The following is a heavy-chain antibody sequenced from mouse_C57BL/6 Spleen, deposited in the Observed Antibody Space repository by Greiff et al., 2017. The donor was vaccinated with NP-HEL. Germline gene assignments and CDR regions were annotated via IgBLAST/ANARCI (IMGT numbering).Heavy chain of an antibody. Sequence: DVMLVESGGGLVQSGRSLRLSCATSGFTFSDFYMEWVRQAPGKGLEWIAASRNKANDYTTEYSASVKGRFIVSRDTSQSILYLQMNALRAEDTAIYYCARDARGVFDYWGQGTTLTVSS. CDR2: SRNKANDYTT. CDR3: ARDARGVFDY. V-gene: IGHV7-1*01. J-gene: IGHJ2*01. CDR1: GFTFSDFY.